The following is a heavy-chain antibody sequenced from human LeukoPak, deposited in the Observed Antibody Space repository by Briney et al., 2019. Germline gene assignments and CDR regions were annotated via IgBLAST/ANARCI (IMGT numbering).Heavy chain of an antibody. CDR2: IYSGGST. V-gene: IGHV3-53*01. CDR3: ARDLGDILTGWRFGYYFDY. CDR1: GFTVSNNY. J-gene: IGHJ4*02. D-gene: IGHD3-9*01. Sequence: PGGSLRLSCAASGFTVSNNYMSWVRQAPGKGLEWVSVIYSGGSTYYADSVKGRFTISRDNAKNSLYLQMNSLRAEDTAVYYCARDLGDILTGWRFGYYFDYWGQGTLVTVSS.